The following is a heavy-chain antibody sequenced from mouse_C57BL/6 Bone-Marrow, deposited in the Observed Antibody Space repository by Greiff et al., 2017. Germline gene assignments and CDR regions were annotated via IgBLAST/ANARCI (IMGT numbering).Heavy chain of an antibody. CDR1: GYTFTSYG. J-gene: IGHJ3*01. CDR3: ARGGDYYGSSPSWFAY. CDR2: IYPRSGNT. D-gene: IGHD1-1*01. V-gene: IGHV1-81*01. Sequence: VHLVESGAELARPGASVKLSCKASGYTFTSYGISWVKLRTGQGLEWIGEIYPRSGNTYYNEKFKGKATLTADKSSSTAYMELRSLTSEDSAVYFCARGGDYYGSSPSWFAYWGQGTLVTVSA.